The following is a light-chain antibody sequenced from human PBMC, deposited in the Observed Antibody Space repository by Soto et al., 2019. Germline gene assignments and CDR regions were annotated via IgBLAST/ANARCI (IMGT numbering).Light chain of an antibody. J-gene: IGKJ2*01. CDR2: DSS. V-gene: IGKV1-9*01. Sequence: DIQLTQSPSFLSASVEDRVTISCRASYDISSSLAWYQQEPGKPPKLLIYDSSTLQTGVPSRFTGSGSGRKFTLTISGLQFGDFATYFCQQTYSPPFTFGQGTSLELK. CDR1: YDISSS. CDR3: QQTYSPPFT.